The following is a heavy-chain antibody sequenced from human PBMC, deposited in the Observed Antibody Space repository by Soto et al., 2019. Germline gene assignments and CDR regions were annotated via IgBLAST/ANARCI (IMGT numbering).Heavy chain of an antibody. V-gene: IGHV4-61*01. CDR2: IYYSGST. CDR3: ARVKCSSTSCYPLVLDY. J-gene: IGHJ4*02. Sequence: PSETLSLTCTVSGGSVSSGSYYLSWIRQPPGKGLGWIGYIYYSGSTNYNPSLKSRVTISVETSKNQFSLKLSSVTAADTAVYYCARVKCSSTSCYPLVLDYWAQGTLVPVSS. CDR1: GGSVSSGSYY. D-gene: IGHD2-2*01.